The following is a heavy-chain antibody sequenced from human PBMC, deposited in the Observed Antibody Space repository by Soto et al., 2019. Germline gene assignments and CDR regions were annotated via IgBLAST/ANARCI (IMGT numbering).Heavy chain of an antibody. V-gene: IGHV4-59*01. CDR3: ARVTGTHELSYYYCMDV. Sequence: SDTLSLTCTVSGGSISSYYWSWIRQPPGKGLEWIGYIYYSGSTNYNPSLKSRVTISVDTSKNQFSLKLSSVTAADTAVYYCARVTGTHELSYYYCMDVWGKGTTVTVSS. CDR1: GGSISSYY. J-gene: IGHJ6*03. CDR2: IYYSGST. D-gene: IGHD1-1*01.